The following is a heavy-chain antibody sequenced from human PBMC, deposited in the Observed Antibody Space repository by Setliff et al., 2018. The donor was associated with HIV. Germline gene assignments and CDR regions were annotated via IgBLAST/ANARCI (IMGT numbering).Heavy chain of an antibody. J-gene: IGHJ4*02. CDR2: INTNTGKP. Sequence: ASVKVSCKASGYTFTSHYIHWVRQAPGQGLEWMGWINTNTGKPTYAQGFTGRYVFSLDTSVSAAYLQINSLKAEDSAVYYCARVGSYWSTFDYWGQGALVTVSS. CDR1: GYTFTSHY. V-gene: IGHV7-4-1*02. D-gene: IGHD1-26*01. CDR3: ARVGSYWSTFDY.